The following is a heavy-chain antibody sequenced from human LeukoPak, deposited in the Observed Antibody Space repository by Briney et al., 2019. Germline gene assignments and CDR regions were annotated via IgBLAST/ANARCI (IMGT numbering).Heavy chain of an antibody. CDR3: ARSVATATDNWFDP. Sequence: SVKVSCKASGYTFTSYGISWVRQAPGQGLEWMGWISAYNGNTNYAQKLQGRVTMTTDTSTSTVYMELSSLRSEDTAVYYCARSVATATDNWFDPWGQGTLVTVSS. D-gene: IGHD5-18*01. V-gene: IGHV1-18*01. CDR2: ISAYNGNT. J-gene: IGHJ5*02. CDR1: GYTFTSYG.